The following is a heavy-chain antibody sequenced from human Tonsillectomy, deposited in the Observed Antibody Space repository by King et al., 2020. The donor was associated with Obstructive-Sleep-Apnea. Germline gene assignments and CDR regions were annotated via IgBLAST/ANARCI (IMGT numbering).Heavy chain of an antibody. J-gene: IGHJ4*02. V-gene: IGHV3-9*01. Sequence: VQLVESGGGLVQPGRSLRLSCAASGFTFDDYGMQWVRQAPGKGLEWVSGISWNSGSIDYGESVKGRFTISRDNARNSLYLQMNSLRVEDTAFYYCAKDKEVFNMVRGAIAPLGNWGQGTLVTVSS. CDR1: GFTFDDYG. CDR3: AKDKEVFNMVRGAIAPLGN. D-gene: IGHD3-10*01. CDR2: ISWNSGSI.